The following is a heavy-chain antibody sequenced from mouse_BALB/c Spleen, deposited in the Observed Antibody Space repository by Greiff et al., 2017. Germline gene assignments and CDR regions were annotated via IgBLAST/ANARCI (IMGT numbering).Heavy chain of an antibody. CDR3: ARLGTRDYFDY. J-gene: IGHJ2*01. CDR1: GYTFTSYW. Sequence: QVQLQQPGAELVKPGASVKLSCKASGYTFTSYWMHWVKQRPGQGLEWIGEINPSNGRTNYNEKFKSKATLTVDKSSSTAYMQLSSLTSEDSAVYYCARLGTRDYFDYWGQGTTLTVSS. CDR2: INPSNGRT. V-gene: IGHV1S81*02. D-gene: IGHD3-1*01.